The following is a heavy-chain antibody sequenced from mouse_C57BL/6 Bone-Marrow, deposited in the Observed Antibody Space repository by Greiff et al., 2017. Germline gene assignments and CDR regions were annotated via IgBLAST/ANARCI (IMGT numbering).Heavy chain of an antibody. Sequence: EVQLQQSGPELVRPGASVKLSCTASGFYINDDNMHWVKQRPEQGLEWIGLIDPEYGATEYAPKFQGKATLTADPSSNTAYLQLSSLTSEDTAVYYWTTRDAAWFAYWGQGTLVTVSA. CDR1: GFYINDDN. V-gene: IGHV14-4*01. CDR3: TTRDAAWFAY. D-gene: IGHD3-3*01. CDR2: IDPEYGAT. J-gene: IGHJ3*01.